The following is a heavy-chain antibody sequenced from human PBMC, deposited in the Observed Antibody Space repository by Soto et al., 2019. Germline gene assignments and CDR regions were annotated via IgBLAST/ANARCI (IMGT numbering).Heavy chain of an antibody. V-gene: IGHV4-31*03. Sequence: SETLSLTCTVSGGSISSGGYYWSWIRQHPGKGLEWIGYIYYSGSTYYNPSLKSRVTISVDTSKNQFSLKLSSVTAADTAVYYCARVSFDLGSGYPVYFDYWGQGTLVTSPQ. J-gene: IGHJ4*02. CDR3: ARVSFDLGSGYPVYFDY. CDR1: GGSISSGGYY. CDR2: IYYSGST. D-gene: IGHD3-22*01.